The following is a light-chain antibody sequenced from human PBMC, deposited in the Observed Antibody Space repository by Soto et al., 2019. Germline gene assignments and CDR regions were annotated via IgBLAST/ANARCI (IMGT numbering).Light chain of an antibody. J-gene: IGKJ1*01. Sequence: ILMTQSPLSLPVTPGEPAAISCRSSQSLLHSNGYNYLDWYLQKPGQSPQLLIYLGSNRASGVPDRFSGSGSGTDFTLKISRVEAEDVGVYYCMQALETQWTFGQGTKVDI. CDR3: MQALETQWT. V-gene: IGKV2-28*01. CDR1: QSLLHSNGYNY. CDR2: LGS.